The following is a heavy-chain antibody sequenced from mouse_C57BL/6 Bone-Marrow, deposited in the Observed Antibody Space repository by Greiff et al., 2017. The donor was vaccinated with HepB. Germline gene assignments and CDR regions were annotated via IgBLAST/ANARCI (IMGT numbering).Heavy chain of an antibody. CDR2: IDPEDGDT. CDR3: IYDYERYYAMDY. Sequence: EVQLQQSGAELVRPGASVKLSCTASGFNIKDYYMHWVKQRPEQGLEWIGRIDPEDGDTEYAPNIQGKATMTADTSSNTAYLQLSSLTSEDTAVYYCIYDYERYYAMDYWGQGTSVTVSS. D-gene: IGHD2-4*01. J-gene: IGHJ4*01. V-gene: IGHV14-1*01. CDR1: GFNIKDYY.